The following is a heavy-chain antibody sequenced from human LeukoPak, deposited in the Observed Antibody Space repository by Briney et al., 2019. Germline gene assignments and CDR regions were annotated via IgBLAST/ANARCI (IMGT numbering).Heavy chain of an antibody. CDR3: ARETVAGTFDY. V-gene: IGHV3-11*01. CDR2: ISPSGDII. CDR1: GFTFSDYY. D-gene: IGHD6-19*01. Sequence: GGSLRLSFAAPGFTFSDYYISWFRKAPGKGLDGVSDISPSGDIISYADSVKGRFIISRDYAKESLHLQMNSLRVEDSAVYYCARETVAGTFDYWGQGTQVTVSS. J-gene: IGHJ4*02.